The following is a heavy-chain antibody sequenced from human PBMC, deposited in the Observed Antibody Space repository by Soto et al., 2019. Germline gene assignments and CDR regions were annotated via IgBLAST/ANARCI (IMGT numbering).Heavy chain of an antibody. CDR1: GGSISSYY. CDR2: IYYSGST. D-gene: IGHD3-10*01. J-gene: IGHJ3*01. CDR3: ARVRGGAFDF. V-gene: IGHV4-59*01. Sequence: XXTLSLTCSVSGGSISSYYWRWIRQPPGKGLEWIGYIYYSGSTNYNPSLKSRVTISVDTSKNQFSLKLSSVTAADTAVYYCARVRGGAFDFWGQGTMVTVSS.